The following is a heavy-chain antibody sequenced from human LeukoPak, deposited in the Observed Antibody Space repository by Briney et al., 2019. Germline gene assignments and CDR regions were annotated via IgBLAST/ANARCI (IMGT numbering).Heavy chain of an antibody. D-gene: IGHD5-18*01. V-gene: IGHV5-51*01. CDR1: GYGFTSYW. J-gene: IGHJ6*02. Sequence: GEALQISFKGSGYGFTSYWIGWVRPMPGKGLEWMGIIYPGDSDTRYSPSFQGQVTISADKSISTAYLQWSSLKASDTAMYYCARLVASYGDYYYGMDVWGQGTTVTVSS. CDR3: ARLVASYGDYYYGMDV. CDR2: IYPGDSDT.